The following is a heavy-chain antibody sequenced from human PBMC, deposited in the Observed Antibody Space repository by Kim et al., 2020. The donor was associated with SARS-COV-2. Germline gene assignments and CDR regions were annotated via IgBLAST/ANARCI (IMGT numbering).Heavy chain of an antibody. CDR3: ARGRKQLAPLLVWFDP. V-gene: IGHV4-34*01. J-gene: IGHJ5*02. Sequence: SETLSLTCAVYGGSFSGYYWSWIRQPPGKGLEWIGEINHSGSTNYNPSLKSRVTISVDTSKNQFSLKLSSVTAADTAVYYCARGRKQLAPLLVWFDPWGQGTLVTVSS. CDR2: INHSGST. CDR1: GGSFSGYY. D-gene: IGHD6-6*01.